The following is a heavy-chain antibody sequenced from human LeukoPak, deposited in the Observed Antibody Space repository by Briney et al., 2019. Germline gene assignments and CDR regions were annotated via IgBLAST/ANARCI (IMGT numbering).Heavy chain of an antibody. CDR1: GFTFSSYS. D-gene: IGHD3-3*01. Sequence: GGSLRLSCAASGFTFSSYSMNWVRQAPGKGLEWVSYISSSSSTIYYADSVKGRFTISRDNAKNSLYLQMNSLRDEDTAVYYCAGGYYDFWSGYYNPDFDYWGQGTLVTVSS. CDR2: ISSSSSTI. CDR3: AGGYYDFWSGYYNPDFDY. V-gene: IGHV3-48*02. J-gene: IGHJ4*02.